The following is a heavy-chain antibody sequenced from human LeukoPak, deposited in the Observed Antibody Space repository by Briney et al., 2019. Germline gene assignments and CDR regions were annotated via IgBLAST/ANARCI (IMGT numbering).Heavy chain of an antibody. CDR3: ARLARTGRDGYNKQAFDY. CDR1: GGSISSSSYY. J-gene: IGHJ4*02. D-gene: IGHD5-24*01. V-gene: IGHV4-39*01. CDR2: IYYSGST. Sequence: SETLSLTCTVSGGSISSSSYYWGWIRQPPGKGLEWIGSIYYSGSTYYNPSLKSRVTLSVDTSKNQFSLKLSSVTAADTAVYYCARLARTGRDGYNKQAFDYWGQGTLVTVSS.